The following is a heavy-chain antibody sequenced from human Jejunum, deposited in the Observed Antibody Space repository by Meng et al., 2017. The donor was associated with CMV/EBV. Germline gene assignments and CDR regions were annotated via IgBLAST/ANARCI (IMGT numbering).Heavy chain of an antibody. CDR3: ARGSTGYGNFDY. CDR2: LSGDGSGI. J-gene: IGHJ4*02. D-gene: IGHD5-12*01. CDR1: GFTFSSYW. V-gene: IGHV3-74*01. Sequence: ASGFTFSSYWMHWVRQAPGKGLGWLSRLSGDGSGINYADSVEGRLTISRDNAKNTLYLQINSHRADDTAVYYCARGSTGYGNFDYWGQGTLVTVSS.